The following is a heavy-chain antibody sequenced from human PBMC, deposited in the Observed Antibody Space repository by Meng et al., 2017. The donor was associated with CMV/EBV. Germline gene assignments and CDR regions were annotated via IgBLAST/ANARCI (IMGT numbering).Heavy chain of an antibody. CDR2: ISSSSSYI. Sequence: GESLKISCAACGFTFSSYSMNWVRQAPGKGLEWVSSISSSSSYIYYADSVKGRFTISRDNAKNSLYLQMNSLRAEDTAVYYCARDGRQQLDFDYWGQGTLVTVSS. J-gene: IGHJ4*02. V-gene: IGHV3-21*01. CDR1: GFTFSSYS. D-gene: IGHD6-13*01. CDR3: ARDGRQQLDFDY.